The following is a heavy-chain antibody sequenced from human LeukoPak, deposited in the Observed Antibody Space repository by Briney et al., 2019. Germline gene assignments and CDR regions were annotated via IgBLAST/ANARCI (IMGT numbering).Heavy chain of an antibody. Sequence: GGSLRLSCAASGFTFSTYSMNWVRQAPGKGLEWVAVIWYDASNKYYADSVKGRFTISRDNSKNTLYLQMNSLRDDDTAVYYCVRGVGVSRFNYFDPWGQGTLVTVSS. V-gene: IGHV3-33*08. J-gene: IGHJ5*02. CDR3: VRGVGVSRFNYFDP. D-gene: IGHD1-26*01. CDR2: IWYDASNK. CDR1: GFTFSTYS.